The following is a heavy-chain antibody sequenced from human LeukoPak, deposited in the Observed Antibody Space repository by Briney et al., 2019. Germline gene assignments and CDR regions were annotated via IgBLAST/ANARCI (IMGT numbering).Heavy chain of an antibody. CDR2: VYYSGGT. V-gene: IGHV4-61*01. CDR3: ARTINGYSYGYPVDY. Sequence: SETLSLTCTVSGGSVSSGRYYWSWIRQPPGKGLEWIGYVYYSGGTNYNPSLKSRVTISVDTSKNQFSLKLSSVTAADTAVYYCARTINGYSYGYPVDYWGQGTLVTVSS. D-gene: IGHD5-18*01. CDR1: GGSVSSGRYY. J-gene: IGHJ4*02.